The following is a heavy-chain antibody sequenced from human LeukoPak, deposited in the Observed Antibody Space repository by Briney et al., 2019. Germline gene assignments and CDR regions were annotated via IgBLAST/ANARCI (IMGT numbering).Heavy chain of an antibody. J-gene: IGHJ4*02. CDR2: IYTTGTT. CDR3: GRQDYTASYYFFDY. D-gene: IGHD1-26*01. V-gene: IGHV4-4*07. Sequence: SETLSLTCTVSSGSIRSYYWGWVRQPPGKGLEWIGRIYTTGTTQYNPSLKSRVTMSVDTSTNQFSLNLRSMTAADTAVYYCGRQDYTASYYFFDYWSQGTLVAVS. CDR1: SGSIRSYY.